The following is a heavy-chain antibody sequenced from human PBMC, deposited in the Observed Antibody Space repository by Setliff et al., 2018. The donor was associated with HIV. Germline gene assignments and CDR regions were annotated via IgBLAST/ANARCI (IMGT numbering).Heavy chain of an antibody. Sequence: SETLSLTCIVSGGSISSSSYYWGWVRQPPGKGLEWIGYIYTSGSTNYNPSLEGRVTISVDTSKNQFSLKLSSVTAADTAVYYCARTPEDYDQYFFDRWGQGTLVTVSS. CDR2: IYTSGST. CDR3: ARTPEDYDQYFFDR. V-gene: IGHV4-61*05. J-gene: IGHJ4*02. CDR1: GGSISSSSYY. D-gene: IGHD3-22*01.